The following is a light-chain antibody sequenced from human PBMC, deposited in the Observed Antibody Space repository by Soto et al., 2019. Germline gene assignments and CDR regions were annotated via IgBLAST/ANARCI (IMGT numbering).Light chain of an antibody. CDR2: AAS. J-gene: IGKJ1*01. V-gene: IGKV3-20*01. CDR1: KSVSSAY. CDR3: QQYGSSSTWT. Sequence: EIVLTQSPGTLSFSPGERATLYCRASKSVSSAYLAWYQHKPGQPPTLLIYAASSRVTGIPDRFSGSGSGTDFTLTISRLEPEDFAVYYCQQYGSSSTWTFGQGTKVEIK.